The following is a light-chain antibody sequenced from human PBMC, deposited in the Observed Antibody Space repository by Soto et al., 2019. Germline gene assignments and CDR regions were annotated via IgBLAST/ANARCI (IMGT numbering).Light chain of an antibody. CDR3: SSYTGSSTFD. Sequence: QSALTQPASVSGSPGQSITISCTGTSSDVGGYDYVSWYQQLPGKAPKLLIYDVNNRPSGVSHRFSGSKSGNTASLTISGLQAEDEADYYCSSYTGSSTFDFGTGTKVTVL. CDR1: SSDVGGYDY. CDR2: DVN. V-gene: IGLV2-14*01. J-gene: IGLJ1*01.